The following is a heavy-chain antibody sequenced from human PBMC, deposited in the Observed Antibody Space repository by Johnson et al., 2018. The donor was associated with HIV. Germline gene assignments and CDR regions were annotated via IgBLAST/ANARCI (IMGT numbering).Heavy chain of an antibody. CDR2: IRSKANSYAT. Sequence: VQLVESGGGVVQPGGSLKLSCAASGFAFSGSAMHWVRQASGKGLEWVGRIRSKANSYATAYAASVKGRFTISRDDSKNTAYLQMNSLKTEDTAVYYCTSTPPYYYDSGGYMGDAFDIWGQGTMVTVSS. CDR3: TSTPPYYYDSGGYMGDAFDI. CDR1: GFAFSGSA. V-gene: IGHV3-73*01. D-gene: IGHD3-22*01. J-gene: IGHJ3*02.